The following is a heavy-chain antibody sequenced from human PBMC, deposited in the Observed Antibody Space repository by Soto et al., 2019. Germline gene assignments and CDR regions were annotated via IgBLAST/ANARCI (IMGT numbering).Heavy chain of an antibody. V-gene: IGHV3-23*01. J-gene: IGHJ4*02. D-gene: IGHD2-15*01. Sequence: EVQLLESGGGLVQPGGSLRLSCAASGFTFSSYAMSWVRQAPGKGLEWVSGITGSGGSTYYADSVKGRFTISRDKSKNTLYLQMTSLRAEDTAVYYCARGYCGGGSCYSPFDWGQGTLVTVSS. CDR1: GFTFSSYA. CDR2: ITGSGGST. CDR3: ARGYCGGGSCYSPFD.